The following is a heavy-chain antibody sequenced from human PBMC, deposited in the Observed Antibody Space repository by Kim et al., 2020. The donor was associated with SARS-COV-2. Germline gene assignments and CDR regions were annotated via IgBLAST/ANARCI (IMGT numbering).Heavy chain of an antibody. V-gene: IGHV6-1*01. CDR3: ARDVYCSSTSCYSSSGFDP. D-gene: IGHD2-2*01. Sequence: SQTLSLTCAISGDSVSSNSAAWNWIRQSPSRGLEWLGRTYYRSKWYNDYAVSVKSRITINPDTSKNQFSLQLNSVTPEATAVYYCARDVYCSSTSCYSSSGFDPWGQGTLVTVSS. J-gene: IGHJ5*02. CDR2: TYYRSKWYN. CDR1: GDSVSSNSAA.